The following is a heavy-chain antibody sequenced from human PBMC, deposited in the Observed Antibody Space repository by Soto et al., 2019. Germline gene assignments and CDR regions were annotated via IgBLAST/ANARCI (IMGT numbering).Heavy chain of an antibody. CDR2: IYGGGTR. D-gene: IGHD3-10*01. CDR1: ELTIDNNY. V-gene: IGHV3-66*01. CDR3: ATSPADRGWFSYFDY. J-gene: IGHJ4*02. Sequence: VSLRHPYSAAELTIDNNYMSWVLQTQGKGLEWVSVIYGGGTRYYAESVKGRFIISSDNSKSTVYLQMNSLRAEDTGIYYCATSPADRGWFSYFDYWGQGTLVTVSS.